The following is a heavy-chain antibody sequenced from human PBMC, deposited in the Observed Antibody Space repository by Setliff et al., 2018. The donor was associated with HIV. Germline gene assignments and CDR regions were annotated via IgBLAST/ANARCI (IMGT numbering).Heavy chain of an antibody. V-gene: IGHV4-59*11. J-gene: IGHJ4*02. D-gene: IGHD5-18*01. Sequence: SETLSLTCTVSGGSISSHYWSWIRQPPGKGLEWIGNIYYSGSTNYNPSLKRRVTISVDTSKNQFSLKLTSVTAADPAVYYCAREDGITALFDYWGQGTLVTVSS. CDR3: AREDGITALFDY. CDR1: GGSISSHY. CDR2: IYYSGST.